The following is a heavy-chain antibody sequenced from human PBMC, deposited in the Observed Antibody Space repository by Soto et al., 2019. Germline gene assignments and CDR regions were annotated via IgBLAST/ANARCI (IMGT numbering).Heavy chain of an antibody. CDR1: GFTFSLYW. V-gene: IGHV3-74*01. D-gene: IGHD2-2*01. Sequence: EVQLVESGGGLVQPGGSLRLSCAASGFTFSLYWMHWVRQAPGKGLVWVSRIGTDGSSTSYADSVKGRFTISRDNAKNTLSLQMSILRAEDTAVYYGVRDRVVVPAAVYYFDYWGQGPLGTVSS. J-gene: IGHJ4*02. CDR3: VRDRVVVPAAVYYFDY. CDR2: IGTDGSST.